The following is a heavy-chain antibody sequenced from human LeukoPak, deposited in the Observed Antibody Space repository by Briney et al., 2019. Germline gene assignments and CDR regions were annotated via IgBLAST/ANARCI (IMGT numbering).Heavy chain of an antibody. CDR3: ARAYRSGWYFDY. V-gene: IGHV3-72*01. J-gene: IGHJ4*02. D-gene: IGHD6-19*01. CDR2: TRNKANSYTT. CDR1: GFTFSDHY. Sequence: GGSLRLSCAVSGFTFSDHYMDWVRQAPGKGLEWVGRTRNKANSYTTEYAASVEGRFTISRDDSKNSLYLQMNSLKTEDTAVYYCARAYRSGWYFDYWGQGTLVTVSS.